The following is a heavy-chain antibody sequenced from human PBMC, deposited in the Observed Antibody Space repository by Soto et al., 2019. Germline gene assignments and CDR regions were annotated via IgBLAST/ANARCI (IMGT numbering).Heavy chain of an antibody. J-gene: IGHJ6*02. CDR1: GFTFISYG. Sequence: GGSLRLSCAASGFTFISYGMHWVRQAPGKGLEWVAVISYDGSNKYYADSVKGRFTISRDNSKNTLYLQMNSLRAEDTAVYYCAKEAKMGVMVAANLYYYYGMDVWGQGTTLTVSS. CDR2: ISYDGSNK. V-gene: IGHV3-30*18. CDR3: AKEAKMGVMVAANLYYYYGMDV. D-gene: IGHD2-15*01.